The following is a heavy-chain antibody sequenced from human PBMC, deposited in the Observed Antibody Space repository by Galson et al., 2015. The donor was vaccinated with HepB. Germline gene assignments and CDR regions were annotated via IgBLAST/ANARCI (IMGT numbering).Heavy chain of an antibody. CDR3: ARVYFGSGCSSAYWYFDL. V-gene: IGHV3-11*06. D-gene: IGHD3-10*01. CDR2: ISSSTTYT. J-gene: IGHJ2*01. Sequence: SLRLSCAASGFTFSDYYMSWIRQAPGKGLEWISYISSSTTYTNYADSVKGRFPISRDNAQNSLYLQMNSLRDEDTAVYYCARVYFGSGCSSAYWYFDLWGRGALVTVSS. CDR1: GFTFSDYY.